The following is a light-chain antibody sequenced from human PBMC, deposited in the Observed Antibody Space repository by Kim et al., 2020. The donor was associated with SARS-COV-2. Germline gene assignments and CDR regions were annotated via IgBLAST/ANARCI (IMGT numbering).Light chain of an antibody. V-gene: IGLV3-21*04. CDR1: NVGSKS. CDR2: SDS. J-gene: IGLJ3*02. Sequence: AAGKTARITCGGNNVGSKSVHGHQQKPGQAPVLVIYSDSPRPSGIPARFSGSTSGNTATLTISRVEAGDEADYYCQVWDSSSDHPVFGGGTQLTVL. CDR3: QVWDSSSDHPV.